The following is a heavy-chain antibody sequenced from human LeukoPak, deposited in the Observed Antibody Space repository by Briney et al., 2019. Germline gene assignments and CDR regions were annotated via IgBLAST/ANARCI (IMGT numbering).Heavy chain of an antibody. J-gene: IGHJ3*02. CDR2: INHSGST. V-gene: IGHV4-34*01. CDR3: ARDSGSYDAFDI. D-gene: IGHD1-26*01. Sequence: SETLSLTCAVYGGSFSGYYWSWIRQPPGKGLEWIGEINHSGSTNYNPSLKSRVTISVDTSKNQFSLQLNSVTPEDTAVYYCARDSGSYDAFDIWGQGTMVTVSS. CDR1: GGSFSGYY.